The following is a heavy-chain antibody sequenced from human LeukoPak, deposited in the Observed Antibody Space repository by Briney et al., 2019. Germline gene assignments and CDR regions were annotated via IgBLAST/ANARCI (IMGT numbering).Heavy chain of an antibody. CDR3: ARHLGGSGSHDAFDI. CDR1: GYPISSGYN. D-gene: IGHD3-10*01. J-gene: IGHJ3*02. Sequence: SETLPLTCTVSGYPISSGYNWGWIRQPPGKGLEWIGSIYQSGSTYYNPSLKSRVTISVDTSKNQFSLKLSSVTAADTAVYYCARHLGGSGSHDAFDIWGQGTMVTVSS. V-gene: IGHV4-38-2*02. CDR2: IYQSGST.